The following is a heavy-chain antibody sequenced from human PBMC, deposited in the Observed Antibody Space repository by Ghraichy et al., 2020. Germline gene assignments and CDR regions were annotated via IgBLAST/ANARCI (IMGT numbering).Heavy chain of an antibody. D-gene: IGHD2-15*01. CDR3: ARGGYWFLVFRLDT. Sequence: SQTLSHTCAVSGDSVSNNGVSWNWLRQSPSRGLEWLGRTYYRSKWYDDYAVSVRSRMTINADTSRNQFSLQLNSVTPEDTAVYYCARGGYWFLVFRLDTWDQGTLVTVSS. J-gene: IGHJ5*02. V-gene: IGHV6-1*01. CDR1: GDSVSNNGVS. CDR2: TYYRSKWYD.